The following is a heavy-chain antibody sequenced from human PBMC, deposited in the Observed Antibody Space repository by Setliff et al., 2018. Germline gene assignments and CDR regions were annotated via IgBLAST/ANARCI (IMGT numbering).Heavy chain of an antibody. CDR2: FIPVLGKA. Sequence: SVKVSCKASGATLSGDVFSWVRQAPGHGLEWMGRFIPVLGKANYAQKLQDRVTMTTDTSTSTAYLELRSLRPDDTAVYYCARLVRYCTRTACQKLAGDESWGQGTLVTVSS. CDR3: ARLVRYCTRTACQKLAGDES. D-gene: IGHD2-8*01. CDR1: GATLSGDV. V-gene: IGHV1-69*04. J-gene: IGHJ5*01.